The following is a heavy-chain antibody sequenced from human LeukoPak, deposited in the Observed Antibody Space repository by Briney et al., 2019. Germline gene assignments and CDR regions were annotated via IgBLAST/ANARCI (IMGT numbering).Heavy chain of an antibody. CDR3: ARGKGCSGAYCYSGFDY. CDR1: GDSIRSYY. J-gene: IGHJ4*02. CDR2: IYYNGNT. V-gene: IGHV4-59*01. Sequence: SETLSLTCTVSGDSIRSYYWTWIRQPPGKGLEWIANIYYNGNTYFNPYLKSRVTISVDTSKNRFSLNLTSLTAADTAIYYCARGKGCSGAYCYSGFDYWGQGTLVTVSS. D-gene: IGHD2-15*01.